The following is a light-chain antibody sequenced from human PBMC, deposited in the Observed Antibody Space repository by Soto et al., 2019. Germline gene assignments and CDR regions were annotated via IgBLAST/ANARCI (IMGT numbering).Light chain of an antibody. V-gene: IGKV4-1*01. CDR2: WAS. CDR1: QSVLYSSNNKNY. Sequence: DIVMTQSPDSLAVSLGERATINCKSSQSVLYSSNNKNYLAWYQQKPGQPPKLLMYWASTRESGVPDRFSGSGSETDFTLTVSSLQAEDVAVYYCQQYYSIPRTFGQGTKVEVK. CDR3: QQYYSIPRT. J-gene: IGKJ1*01.